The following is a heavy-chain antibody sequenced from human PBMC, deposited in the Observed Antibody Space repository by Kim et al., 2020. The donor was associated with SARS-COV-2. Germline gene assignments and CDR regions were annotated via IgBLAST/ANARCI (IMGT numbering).Heavy chain of an antibody. CDR2: IWYDGSNK. CDR3: AKDLYCSGGSCYSRDYYYGMDV. V-gene: IGHV3-33*06. Sequence: GGSLRLSCAASGFTFSSYGMHWVRQAPGKGLEWVAVIWYDGSNKYYADSVKGRFTISRDNSKNTLYLQMNSLRAEDTAVYYCAKDLYCSGGSCYSRDYYYGMDVWGQGTTVTVSS. J-gene: IGHJ6*02. D-gene: IGHD2-15*01. CDR1: GFTFSSYG.